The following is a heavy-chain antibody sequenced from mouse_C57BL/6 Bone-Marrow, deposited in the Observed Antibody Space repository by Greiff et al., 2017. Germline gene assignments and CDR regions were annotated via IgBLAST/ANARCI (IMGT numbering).Heavy chain of an antibody. Sequence: DVMLVESGGGLVKPGGSLKLSCAASGFTFSDSGMHWVRQAPEKGLEWVAYISSGSSTIYYDDTVKGRFTISRDNAKNTLFLRMTSLRSDDTAMYYCARKDYNLAWFAYWGQGTLVTVSA. J-gene: IGHJ3*01. CDR3: ARKDYNLAWFAY. CDR1: GFTFSDSG. D-gene: IGHD2-4*01. V-gene: IGHV5-17*01. CDR2: ISSGSSTI.